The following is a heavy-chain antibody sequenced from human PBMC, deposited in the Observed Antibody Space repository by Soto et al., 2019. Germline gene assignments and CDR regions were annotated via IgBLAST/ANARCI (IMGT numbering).Heavy chain of an antibody. CDR2: INSDSSST. CDR3: ARYEPNYDFWRRGLDV. D-gene: IGHD3-3*01. Sequence: EVQLVESGGGLVQPGGSLRLSCAASGFTFSSYWMHWVRQAPGKGLEWVSRINSDSSSTNYADSVKGRFTITRDNAKDTLDLQMNSLRAEDTAVYYCARYEPNYDFWRRGLDVWGQGTTVSVSS. J-gene: IGHJ6*02. CDR1: GFTFSSYW. V-gene: IGHV3-74*01.